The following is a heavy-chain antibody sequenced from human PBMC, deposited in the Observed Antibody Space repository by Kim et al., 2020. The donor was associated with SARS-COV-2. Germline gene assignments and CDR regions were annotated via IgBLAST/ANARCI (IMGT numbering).Heavy chain of an antibody. V-gene: IGHV3-23*01. J-gene: IGHJ4*02. CDR2: ISGSGGST. Sequence: GGSLRLSCEASGFTFSIYAMIWVRQPPGKGLEWVSGISGSGGSTRYADSVKGRFTISRDNSKNTLYLQMNSLRAEDTAVYYCARGGASGNYSPFDYWGQGTLVTVSS. CDR1: GFTFSIYA. D-gene: IGHD1-26*01. CDR3: ARGGASGNYSPFDY.